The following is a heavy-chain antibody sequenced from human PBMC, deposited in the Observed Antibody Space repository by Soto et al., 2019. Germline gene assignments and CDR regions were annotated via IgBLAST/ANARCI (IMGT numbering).Heavy chain of an antibody. D-gene: IGHD2-21*02. CDR1: GYTFTSYA. V-gene: IGHV1-3*05. CDR2: INAGNGNT. Sequence: QVQLVQSGAEEKKPGASVKVSCKASGYTFTSYAMNWVRQAHGQRLEWMGWINAGNGNTKYSQKFQGRVTITRDTSASTPYMELSSLRSEDTAVYYCARSIVVVTALDYWGQGTLVPVSS. J-gene: IGHJ4*02. CDR3: ARSIVVVTALDY.